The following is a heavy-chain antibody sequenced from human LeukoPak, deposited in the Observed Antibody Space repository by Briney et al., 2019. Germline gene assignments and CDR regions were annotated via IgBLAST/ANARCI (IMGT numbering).Heavy chain of an antibody. V-gene: IGHV3-11*04. J-gene: IGHJ4*02. CDR3: ARDSVPDGSGSPQDY. CDR1: GGSISGYY. CDR2: ISSSGSTI. D-gene: IGHD3-10*01. Sequence: LSLTCTVSGGSISGYYMSWIRQAPGKGLEWVSYISSSGSTIYYTDSVKGRFTISRDNAKNSLYLQMNSLRAEDTAVYYCARDSVPDGSGSPQDYWGQGTLVTVSS.